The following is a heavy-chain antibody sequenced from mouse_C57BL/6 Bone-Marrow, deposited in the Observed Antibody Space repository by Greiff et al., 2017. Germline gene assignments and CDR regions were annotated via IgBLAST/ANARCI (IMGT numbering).Heavy chain of an antibody. CDR2: ISNLAYSI. V-gene: IGHV5-15*01. CDR3: VRHGFAY. CDR1: GFTFSDYG. J-gene: IGHJ3*01. Sequence: EVHLVESGGGLVQPGGSLKLSCAASGFTFSDYGMAWVRQAPRKGPEWVAFISNLAYSIYYADTVTGRFTISRENAKNTLYMEMSSRRTEDTARYYCVRHGFAYWGQGTLVTVSA.